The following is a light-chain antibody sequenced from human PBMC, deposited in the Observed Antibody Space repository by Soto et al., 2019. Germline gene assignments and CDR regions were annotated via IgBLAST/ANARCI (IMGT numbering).Light chain of an antibody. CDR2: AAS. V-gene: IGKV3-20*01. CDR3: QKYGSSPPYT. J-gene: IGKJ2*01. Sequence: EIVLTQSPDTLSLSPGARATLACRASRPFASSYLAWYQQKPGQAPRLLIYAASTRATGIPDRFSGSGSGADFSLTISRLEPEDSAVYYCQKYGSSPPYTFGQGTKLEIK. CDR1: RPFASSY.